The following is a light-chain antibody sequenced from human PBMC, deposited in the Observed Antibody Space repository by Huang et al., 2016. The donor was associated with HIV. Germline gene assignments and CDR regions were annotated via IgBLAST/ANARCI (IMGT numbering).Light chain of an antibody. CDR2: WAS. J-gene: IGKJ1*01. Sequence: DIVVTQSPDSLALSLGGRAAINCTASQSVLKTSNNKNFLSWYQLKPGQPPKLLIYWASTRESGVPDRFSGSGSGTHFTLTSASLQAEDVAVYYCHQYYDTPQTFGQGTKVEVK. V-gene: IGKV4-1*01. CDR3: HQYYDTPQT. CDR1: QSVLKTSNNKNF.